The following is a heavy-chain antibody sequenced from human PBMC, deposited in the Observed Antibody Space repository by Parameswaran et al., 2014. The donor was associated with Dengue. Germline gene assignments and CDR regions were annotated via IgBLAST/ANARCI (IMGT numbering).Heavy chain of an antibody. CDR2: ISGSGGST. CDR1: SNA. V-gene: IGHV3-23*01. Sequence: SNARGCARCPGKGLEWVSAISGSGGSTYYADSVKGRFTISRDNSKNTLYLQMNSLRVEDTAVYYCAKVALNGYYGSGSYYKYDYYYGMDVWGQGTTVTVSS. D-gene: IGHD3-10*01. CDR3: AKVALNGYYGSGSYYKYDYYYGMDV. J-gene: IGHJ6*02.